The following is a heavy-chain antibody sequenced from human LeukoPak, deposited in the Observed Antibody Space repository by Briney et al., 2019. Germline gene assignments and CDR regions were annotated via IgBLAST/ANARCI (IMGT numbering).Heavy chain of an antibody. J-gene: IGHJ4*02. Sequence: ASVKVSCKASGGTFSSYAISWVRQAPGQGLEWMGWISAYNGNTNYAQKLQGRVTMTTDTSTSTAYMELRSLRSDDTAVYYCARVNTMVRGVTVRYYFDYWGQGTLVTVSS. D-gene: IGHD3-10*01. CDR2: ISAYNGNT. CDR3: ARVNTMVRGVTVRYYFDY. CDR1: GGTFSSYA. V-gene: IGHV1-18*01.